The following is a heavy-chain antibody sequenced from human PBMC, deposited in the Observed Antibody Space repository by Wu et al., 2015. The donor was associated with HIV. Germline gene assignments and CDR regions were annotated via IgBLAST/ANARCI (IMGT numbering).Heavy chain of an antibody. CDR3: ARGAGYYYGSGSYPFDP. Sequence: QVQLVQSGAEVKKPGASVKVSCKATGYTSTDYYIHWMRQAPGQGLEWMGWINPNSGGTNHAQKFQGRVTMTRDTSIDTAYMELSRLRSDDTAIYYCARGAGYYYGSGSYPFDPWGQGTLVTVSS. CDR1: GYTSTDYY. J-gene: IGHJ5*02. D-gene: IGHD3-10*01. V-gene: IGHV1-2*02. CDR2: INPNSGGT.